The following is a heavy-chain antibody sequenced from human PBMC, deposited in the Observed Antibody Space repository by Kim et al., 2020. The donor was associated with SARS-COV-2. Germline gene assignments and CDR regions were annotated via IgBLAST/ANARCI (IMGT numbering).Heavy chain of an antibody. J-gene: IGHJ4*02. V-gene: IGHV4-39*01. CDR2: IYYSERI. CDR1: GGSISSSSYY. CDR3: ASLSFGSTGYYYGGFDY. Sequence: SETLSLTCTVSGGSISSSSYYWGWIRQPPGKGLEWIGSIYYSERISYNPSLKSRVTISVDTSKNQFSLKLRSVTAADTAVYYCASLSFGSTGYYYGGFDYWGQGTLVTVSS. D-gene: IGHD3-22*01.